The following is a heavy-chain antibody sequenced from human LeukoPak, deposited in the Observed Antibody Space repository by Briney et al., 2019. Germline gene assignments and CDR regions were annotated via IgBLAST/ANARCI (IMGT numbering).Heavy chain of an antibody. J-gene: IGHJ5*02. Sequence: GASVKVSCKASGCTFTSYAMNWVRQAPGQGLEWMGCINTNTGNPTYAQGFTGRFVFSLDTSVSTAYLQISSLKAEDTAVYYCARARLHIAAAGHGANWFDPWGQGTLVTVSS. CDR1: GCTFTSYA. CDR2: INTNTGNP. V-gene: IGHV7-4-1*02. CDR3: ARARLHIAAAGHGANWFDP. D-gene: IGHD6-13*01.